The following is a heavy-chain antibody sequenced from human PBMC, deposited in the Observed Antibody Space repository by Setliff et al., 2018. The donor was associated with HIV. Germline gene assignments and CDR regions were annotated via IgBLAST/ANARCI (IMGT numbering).Heavy chain of an antibody. CDR1: GFSISSDGFY. J-gene: IGHJ3*01. CDR2: IFGSGIT. Sequence: SDTLSLTCTLSGFSISSDGFYWNWIRQRPGKGLEWIGYIFGSGITYYNPSLKSRLRISIETSANQFSVELSSVTAADTALYFCARVPNWGEAPFAFDVWGLGTMVTVSS. V-gene: IGHV4-31*03. D-gene: IGHD7-27*01. CDR3: ARVPNWGEAPFAFDV.